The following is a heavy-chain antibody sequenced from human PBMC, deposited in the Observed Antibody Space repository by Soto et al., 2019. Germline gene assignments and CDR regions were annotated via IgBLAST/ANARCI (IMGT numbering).Heavy chain of an antibody. CDR1: GFIFRNYV. CDR3: TRADPTVTLSVFDP. D-gene: IGHD4-17*01. V-gene: IGHV3-30-3*01. J-gene: IGHJ5*02. CDR2: ISYDGSSK. Sequence: QVQLVESGGGVVQPGRSLRLSCAASGFIFRNYVIHWVRQAPGKGLEWVALISYDGSSKYYADSVKGRFTISRDNSKNTLYLQMNSLSAEDTAVYYWTRADPTVTLSVFDPWGQGTLVTVSS.